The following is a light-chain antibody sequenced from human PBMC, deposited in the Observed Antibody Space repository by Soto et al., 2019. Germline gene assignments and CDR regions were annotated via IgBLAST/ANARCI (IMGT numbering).Light chain of an antibody. CDR1: QSVLFSTNNKYY. CDR3: QQFYSSPRT. V-gene: IGKV4-1*01. Sequence: DIVMTQSPDSLAVSLGERATINCKSSQSVLFSTNNKYYLAWYQQKPGQPPKLLIYWASTRAFGVPDRFTGSGSGTDFTLTISSLQAEDVAVYYCQQFYSSPRTFGQGTKVEI. J-gene: IGKJ1*01. CDR2: WAS.